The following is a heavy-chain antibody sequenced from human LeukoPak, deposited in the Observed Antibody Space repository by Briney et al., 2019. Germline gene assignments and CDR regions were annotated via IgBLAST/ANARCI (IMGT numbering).Heavy chain of an antibody. CDR1: GYTFTGYY. V-gene: IGHV1-2*02. Sequence: ASVKVSCKASGYTFTGYYMHWVRQAPGQGLEWMGWINPNSGGTNYAQKFQGRVTMTRDTSISTAYMELSRLRSDDTAVYYCARSGTMIEGDWFDPWGQGTLVTVSS. J-gene: IGHJ5*02. CDR2: INPNSGGT. CDR3: ARSGTMIEGDWFDP. D-gene: IGHD3-22*01.